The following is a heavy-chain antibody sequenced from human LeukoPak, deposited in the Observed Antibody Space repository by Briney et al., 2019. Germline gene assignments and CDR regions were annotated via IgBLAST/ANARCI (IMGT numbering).Heavy chain of an antibody. CDR1: GYTFTSYY. CDR3: ARERIDSSGYYSPQDY. D-gene: IGHD3-22*01. CDR2: INPSGGST. J-gene: IGHJ4*02. V-gene: IGHV1-46*01. Sequence: ASVKVSCKASGYTFTSYYMRWVRQAPGQGLEWMGIINPSGGSTSYAQKFQGRVTMTRDTSTSTVYMELGSLRSEDTAVYYCARERIDSSGYYSPQDYWGQGTLVTVSS.